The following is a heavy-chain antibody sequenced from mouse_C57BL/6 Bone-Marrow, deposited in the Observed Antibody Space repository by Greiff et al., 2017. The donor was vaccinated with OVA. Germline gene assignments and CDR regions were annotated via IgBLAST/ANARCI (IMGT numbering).Heavy chain of an antibody. CDR3: ARKDDYPFAY. J-gene: IGHJ3*01. V-gene: IGHV1-64*01. CDR1: GYTFTSYW. D-gene: IGHD2-4*01. CDR2: IHPNSGST. Sequence: VQLLESGAELVKPGASVKLSCKASGYTFTSYWMHWVKQRPGQGLEWIGMIHPNSGSTNYNEKFKSKATLTVDKSSSTAYMQLSSLTSEDSAVYYCARKDDYPFAYWGQGTLVTVSA.